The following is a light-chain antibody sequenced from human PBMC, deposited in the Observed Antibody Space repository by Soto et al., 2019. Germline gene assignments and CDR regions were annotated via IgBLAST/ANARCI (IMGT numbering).Light chain of an antibody. Sequence: EIVLTQSPGTLSLSPGARATLSCRPSQNVSSDYLAWYQQKPGQAPRLLIYGASRGAAGIPDRFSGSGSGTDFTLTISRLEAEDFAVYFCQQYGRSPMFTFGQWTKLEVK. V-gene: IGKV3-20*01. CDR1: QNVSSDY. CDR2: GAS. CDR3: QQYGRSPMFT. J-gene: IGKJ2*01.